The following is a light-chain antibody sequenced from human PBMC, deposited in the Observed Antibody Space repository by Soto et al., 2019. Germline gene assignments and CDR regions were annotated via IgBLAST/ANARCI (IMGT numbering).Light chain of an antibody. V-gene: IGLV1-40*01. J-gene: IGLJ3*02. CDR3: QSNDSSQHGRV. CDR2: GNS. Sequence: QSVLTQPPSVSGAPGQRVTISCTGSSSNIGAGYDVHWYQQLPGTAPKLLIYGNSNRPSGVPDRFSGSKSGASASLAITGLRAEDEADYSCQSNDSSQHGRVFGGGTNLTVL. CDR1: SSNIGAGYD.